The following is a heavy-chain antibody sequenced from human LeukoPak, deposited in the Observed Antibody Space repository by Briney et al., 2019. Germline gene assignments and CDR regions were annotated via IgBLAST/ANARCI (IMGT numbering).Heavy chain of an antibody. D-gene: IGHD3-22*01. V-gene: IGHV1-3*03. CDR3: AREGDYYDSSGYPNWFDP. CDR2: INAGNGNT. Sequence: ASVKVSCKASGYTFTSYAMHWVRQAPGQRLEWMGWINAGNGNTKYSQEFQGRVTITRDTSASTAYMELSSLRSEDMAVYYCAREGDYYDSSGYPNWFDPWAREPWSPSPQ. CDR1: GYTFTSYA. J-gene: IGHJ5*02.